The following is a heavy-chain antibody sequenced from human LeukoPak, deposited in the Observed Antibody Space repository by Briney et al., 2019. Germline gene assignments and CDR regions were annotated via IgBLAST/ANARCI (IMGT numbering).Heavy chain of an antibody. CDR2: LSAYNGNT. J-gene: IGHJ4*02. D-gene: IGHD1-26*01. V-gene: IGHV1-18*01. CDR3: AVVGATRELDY. Sequence: GSVKVSCKASGYTFTSYGISWVRQAPGQGLEWMGWLSAYNGNTNYAQKLQGRVTTTTDTSTSTAYMELSRLRSDDTAVYYCAVVGATRELDYWGQGTLVTVSS. CDR1: GYTFTSYG.